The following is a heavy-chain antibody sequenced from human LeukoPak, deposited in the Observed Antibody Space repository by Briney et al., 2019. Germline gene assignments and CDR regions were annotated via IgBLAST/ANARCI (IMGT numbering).Heavy chain of an antibody. V-gene: IGHV1-8*03. CDR1: GYTFTRSA. Sequence: ASVKVSFKPSGYTFTRSAINWVRQATGQGLEWMGWMNPNRGNTGYAQKFQGRVTVTGNTSINTAYRERSSLRSEDTAVYYCARGEDYGGRGTLVSVS. J-gene: IGHJ4*02. CDR3: ARGEDY. CDR2: MNPNRGNT.